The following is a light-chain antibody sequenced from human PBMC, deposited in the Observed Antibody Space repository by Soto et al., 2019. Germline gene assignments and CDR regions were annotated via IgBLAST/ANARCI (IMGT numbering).Light chain of an antibody. Sequence: DFQLTQSPSSLSASVGDRVTITCRTTESINGYLSWYQQKAGQPPKLLIFAASSLQNAVPSRFSGGGSGTEYTLTISSLQADDFATYYCHQSYISPPAFGQGTKVEVQ. V-gene: IGKV1-39*01. J-gene: IGKJ1*01. CDR2: AAS. CDR1: ESINGY. CDR3: HQSYISPPA.